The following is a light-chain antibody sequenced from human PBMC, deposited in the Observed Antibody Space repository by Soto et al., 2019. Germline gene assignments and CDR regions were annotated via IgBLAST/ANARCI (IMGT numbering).Light chain of an antibody. J-gene: IGKJ1*01. Sequence: EIVLTQSPGTLSLSPGERATLSCRASQSVSSSYLAWYQQKPGQAPRLLIYGASSRATGIPDRFSGSGSGTDFTLTISRLEPEDFAVYYCQQYDSSRTFSQGTKVEIK. CDR3: QQYDSSRT. CDR1: QSVSSSY. CDR2: GAS. V-gene: IGKV3-20*01.